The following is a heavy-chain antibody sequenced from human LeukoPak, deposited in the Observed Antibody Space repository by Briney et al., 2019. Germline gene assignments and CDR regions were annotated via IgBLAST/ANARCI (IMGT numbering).Heavy chain of an antibody. CDR1: GYTFTSYD. CDR3: ARAHRRGYNRFDP. CDR2: MNPNSGNT. V-gene: IGHV1-8*01. J-gene: IGHJ5*02. D-gene: IGHD3-22*01. Sequence: ASVKVSCKASGYTFTSYDINWVRQATGQGLEWMGWMNPNSGNTGYPQKFQGRVTTTRNTSISTAYMELSSLRSEDTAVYYCARAHRRGYNRFDPRGKGTLVTVSS.